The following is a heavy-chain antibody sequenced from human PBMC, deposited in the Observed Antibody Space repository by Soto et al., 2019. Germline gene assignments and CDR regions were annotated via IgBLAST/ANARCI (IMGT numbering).Heavy chain of an antibody. D-gene: IGHD2-21*02. J-gene: IGHJ4*02. Sequence: ASETLSLTCTVSGGSVNSYYRSWIRQPPGKGLEWIGYIFYSGSTKSNPSLKSRVTMSVDMSKNQFSLRLTSVTAADTAVYYCARVFPSYCGGDCSYFDSWGQGTLVTVS. CDR1: GGSVNSYY. CDR3: ARVFPSYCGGDCSYFDS. V-gene: IGHV4-59*02. CDR2: IFYSGST.